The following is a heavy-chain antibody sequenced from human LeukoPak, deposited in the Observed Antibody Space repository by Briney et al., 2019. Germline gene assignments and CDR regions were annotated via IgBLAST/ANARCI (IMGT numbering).Heavy chain of an antibody. CDR3: ARDLGRGEPPYDY. D-gene: IGHD1-14*01. CDR2: ITSDGSST. J-gene: IGHJ4*02. V-gene: IGHV3-74*01. Sequence: PGGSLRLPCAASGFTLSNYWMHWVRQAPGKGLVWVSRITSDGSSTNYADSVKGRFTISRDNARNSLYLQMNALRAEDTAVYYCARDLGRGEPPYDYWGQGTLVIVSS. CDR1: GFTLSNYW.